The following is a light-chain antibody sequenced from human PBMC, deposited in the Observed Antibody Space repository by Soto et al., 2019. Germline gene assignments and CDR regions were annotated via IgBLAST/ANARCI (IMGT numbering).Light chain of an antibody. CDR3: QQSYNTTWT. CDR1: QGISTD. CDR2: TTS. Sequence: DVQMTQSPSSLSASVGDRVTITCRASQGISTDLNWYQQKPGKAPKLLNYTTSSLQSGVPSRFSGSGSETYFTLTISSLQPEDFATYSCQQSYNTTWTFGQGTKVEIK. J-gene: IGKJ1*01. V-gene: IGKV1-39*01.